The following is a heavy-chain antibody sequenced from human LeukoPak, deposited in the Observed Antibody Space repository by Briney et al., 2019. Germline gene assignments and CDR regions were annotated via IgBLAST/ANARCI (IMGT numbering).Heavy chain of an antibody. CDR2: INHSVST. V-gene: IGHV4-34*01. J-gene: IGHJ3*02. D-gene: IGHD3-3*01. CDR1: GGSFSGYY. CDR3: ARGPRITIFGVVKSGRAFDI. Sequence: SETLSLTCAVYGGSFSGYYWSWIRQPPGKGLEWIGEINHSVSTNYNPSLKSRVTISVDTSKNQFSLKLSSVTAADTAVYYCARGPRITIFGVVKSGRAFDIWGQGTMVTVSS.